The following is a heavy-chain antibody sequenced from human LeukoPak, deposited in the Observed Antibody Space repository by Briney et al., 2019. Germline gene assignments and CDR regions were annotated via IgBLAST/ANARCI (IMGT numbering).Heavy chain of an antibody. CDR3: ARNIWFGESADAFDI. V-gene: IGHV1-2*02. CDR2: INPNSGGT. J-gene: IGHJ3*02. Sequence: ASVKVSCKASGYTFTSYYMHWVRQAPGQGLEWMGWINPNSGGTNYAQKFQGRVTMTRDKSIRTAYMELSRLTSDDTAVYYCARNIWFGESADAFDIWGQGTMVTVSS. CDR1: GYTFTSYY. D-gene: IGHD3-10*01.